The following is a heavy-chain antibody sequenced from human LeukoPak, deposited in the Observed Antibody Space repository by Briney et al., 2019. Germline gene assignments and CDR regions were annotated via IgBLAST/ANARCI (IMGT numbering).Heavy chain of an antibody. CDR3: ARGLLRRIAVAAQY. D-gene: IGHD6-13*01. CDR2: ISYDGGEK. CDR1: GLTFRTYS. Sequence: GGSLRLSCAASGLTFRTYSMYWVRQAPGKGLEWVAVISYDGGEKYYADSVKGRFTISRDDSKNTLYLQMNSLRRDDTAVYFCARGLLRRIAVAAQYWGQGTLVTVSS. J-gene: IGHJ4*02. V-gene: IGHV3-30*04.